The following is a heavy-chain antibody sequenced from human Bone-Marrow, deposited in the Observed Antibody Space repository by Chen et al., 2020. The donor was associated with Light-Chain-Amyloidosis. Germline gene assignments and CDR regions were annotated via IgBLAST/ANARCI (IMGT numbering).Heavy chain of an antibody. V-gene: IGHV3-53*01. D-gene: IGHD3-16*01. CDR2: IYSGGAI. Sequence: EVQVVESGGGLIQPGGSLRLSCAASGFIVSDNYMTWVRQAPGKGLEWVAVIYSGGAIYYADSVKGRFSISRDNAKNTFFLQMNSLRPEDTAVYYCASSGGGTQPWPDAFDIWGVGTTVTVS. J-gene: IGHJ3*02. CDR1: GFIVSDNY. CDR3: ASSGGGTQPWPDAFDI.